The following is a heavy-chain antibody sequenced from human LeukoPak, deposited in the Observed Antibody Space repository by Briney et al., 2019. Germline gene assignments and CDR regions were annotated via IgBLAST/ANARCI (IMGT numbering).Heavy chain of an antibody. J-gene: IGHJ4*02. V-gene: IGHV4-39*07. CDR1: GGSISSSSYY. CDR3: ASTKYSSGSHPFDY. Sequence: PSETLSLTCTVSGGSISSSSYYWGWIRQPPGKGLEWIGSIYYSGSTYYNPSLKSRVTISVDTSKNQFSLKLSSVTAADTAVYYCASTKYSSGSHPFDYWGQGTLVTVSS. CDR2: IYYSGST. D-gene: IGHD6-19*01.